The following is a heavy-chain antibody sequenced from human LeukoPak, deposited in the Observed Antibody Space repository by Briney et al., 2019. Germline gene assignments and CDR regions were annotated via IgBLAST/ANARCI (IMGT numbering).Heavy chain of an antibody. V-gene: IGHV4-38-2*01. Sequence: SETLSLTCAVSGYSISSGYYWGWIRQPPGEGLEWIGSIYHSGSTYYNPCLKSRVTISVDTSKNQFSLKLSSVTAADTAVYYCARMAVADYFDYWGQGTLVTVSS. J-gene: IGHJ4*02. D-gene: IGHD6-19*01. CDR3: ARMAVADYFDY. CDR1: GYSISSGYY. CDR2: IYHSGST.